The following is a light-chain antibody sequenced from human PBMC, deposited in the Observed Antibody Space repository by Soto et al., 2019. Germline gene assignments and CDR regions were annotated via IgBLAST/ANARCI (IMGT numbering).Light chain of an antibody. J-gene: IGKJ1*01. CDR3: QLYNNWPRT. CDR1: QSISGN. Sequence: EIMMTQSPATLSVSPGERATLSCRASQSISGNLAWYQQKPGQAPGLLIYAASTRATGIPARFSGSGSGTEFTLTISSLQSEDFAVYYCQLYNNWPRTFGQGTKVDIK. V-gene: IGKV3-15*01. CDR2: AAS.